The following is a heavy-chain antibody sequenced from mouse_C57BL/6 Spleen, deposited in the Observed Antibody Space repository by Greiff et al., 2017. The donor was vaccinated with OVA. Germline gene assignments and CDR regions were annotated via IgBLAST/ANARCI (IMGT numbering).Heavy chain of an antibody. Sequence: QVQLQQSGPELVKPGASVKLSCTASGYAFSSSWMNWVKQRPGKGLEWIGRINPGDGDTNYNGKFKGKATLTADKSSSTAYMQLSSLTSEDSAVYFGARDYDWGSSYVGYLDVWGKGTTLTVSS. V-gene: IGHV1-82*01. D-gene: IGHD1-1*01. J-gene: IGHJ2*01. CDR3: ARDYDWGSSYVGYLDV. CDR1: GYAFSSSW. CDR2: INPGDGDT.